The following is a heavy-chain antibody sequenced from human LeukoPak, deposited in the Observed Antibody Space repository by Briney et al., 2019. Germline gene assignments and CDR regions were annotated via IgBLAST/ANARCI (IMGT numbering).Heavy chain of an antibody. J-gene: IGHJ4*02. CDR1: GGSISSSSYY. V-gene: IGHV4-39*07. CDR3: ARDPWDSLHYFD. D-gene: IGHD3-9*01. Sequence: PSETLSLTCTVSGGSISSSSYYWGWIRQPPGKGLEWIGSIYYSGSTYYNPSLKSRVTISVDTSKNQFSLKLTSVTAADTAVYYCARDPWDSLHYFDWGQGTLVTVSS. CDR2: IYYSGST.